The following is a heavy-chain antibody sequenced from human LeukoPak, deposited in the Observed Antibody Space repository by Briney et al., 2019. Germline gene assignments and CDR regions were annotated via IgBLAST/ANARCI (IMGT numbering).Heavy chain of an antibody. CDR2: ISSSGSTI. Sequence: MPGGSLRLSCAASGFTFSDYYMSWIRQAPGKGLEWVSYISSSGSTIYYADSVKGRFTISRDNAKNSLYLQMNSLRAEDTAVYYCASTPEGNDFWSGYVDYWGQGTLVTVFS. CDR1: GFTFSDYY. J-gene: IGHJ4*02. CDR3: ASTPEGNDFWSGYVDY. D-gene: IGHD3-3*01. V-gene: IGHV3-11*04.